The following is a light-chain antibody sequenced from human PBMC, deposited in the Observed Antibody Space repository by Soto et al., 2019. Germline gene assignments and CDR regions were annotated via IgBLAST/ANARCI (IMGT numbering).Light chain of an antibody. CDR3: KQYHSYWT. J-gene: IGKJ1*01. CDR2: DAS. Sequence: DFQMTQSPSTLSASVGYRFTITCRASQNIRRRLSWFQQKPGKAPKLLIYDASSLESGVPQIFSGSGSGTEFTLTIRSLQTDDFSTYYCKQYHSYWTFGQGTTVDNK. V-gene: IGKV1-5*01. CDR1: QNIRRR.